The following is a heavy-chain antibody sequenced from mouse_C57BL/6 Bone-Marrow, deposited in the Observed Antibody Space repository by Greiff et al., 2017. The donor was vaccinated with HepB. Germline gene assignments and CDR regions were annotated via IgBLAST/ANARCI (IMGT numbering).Heavy chain of an antibody. CDR2: ISGGGGNT. V-gene: IGHV5-9*01. CDR1: GFTFSSYT. D-gene: IGHD2-4*01. J-gene: IGHJ3*01. Sequence: EVKLMESGGGLVKPGGSLKLSCAASGFTFSSYTMSWVRQTPEKRLEWVATISGGGGNTYYPDSVKGRFTISRDNAKNTLYLQMSSLRSEDTALYYCARHRIYYDYDWFAYWGQGTLVTVSA. CDR3: ARHRIYYDYDWFAY.